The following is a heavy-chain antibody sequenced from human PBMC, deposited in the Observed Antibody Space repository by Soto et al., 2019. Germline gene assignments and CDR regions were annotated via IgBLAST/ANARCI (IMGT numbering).Heavy chain of an antibody. CDR2: VYSGGSA. CDR1: GFTVSNNY. CDR3: ARDLVLTGYSDYYYYGMDV. J-gene: IGHJ6*02. D-gene: IGHD3-9*01. Sequence: GGSLRLSCAASGFTVSNNYMSWVRQAPGKGLEWVSVVYSGGSAYYADSVKGRFTISRDNSKNTVYLQMNSLRAEDTAVYYCARDLVLTGYSDYYYYGMDVWGQGTTVTVSS. V-gene: IGHV3-53*01.